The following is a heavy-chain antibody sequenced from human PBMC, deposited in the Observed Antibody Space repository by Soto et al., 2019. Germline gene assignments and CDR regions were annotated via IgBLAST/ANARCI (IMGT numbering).Heavy chain of an antibody. CDR3: ARDPQMRSSSFHYYSGMDV. D-gene: IGHD6-13*01. V-gene: IGHV1-69*01. CDR1: GGTFSSYA. CDR2: IIPIFGTA. J-gene: IGHJ6*02. Sequence: QVQLVQSGAEVKKPGSSVKVSCKASGGTFSSYAISWVRQAPGQGLEWMGGIIPIFGTANYAQKFQGRVTITADESTSTAYMELSSLRSEDTAVYYCARDPQMRSSSFHYYSGMDVWGQGTTVTVSS.